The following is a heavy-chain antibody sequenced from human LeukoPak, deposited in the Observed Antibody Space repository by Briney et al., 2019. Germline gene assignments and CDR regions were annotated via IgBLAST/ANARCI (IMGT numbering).Heavy chain of an antibody. J-gene: IGHJ3*01. CDR3: AKARIAAAGTGAFDV. Sequence: PGGSPRLSCAASGLTVSSYGTTWVRQAPGKGLEWVSAFSATDGSAQYAESVKGRFTISRDNSKNSLYLQMNSLRDEDTAVYYCAKARIAAAGTGAFDVWGQGTMVTASS. CDR1: GLTVSSYG. CDR2: FSATDGSA. V-gene: IGHV3-23*01. D-gene: IGHD6-13*01.